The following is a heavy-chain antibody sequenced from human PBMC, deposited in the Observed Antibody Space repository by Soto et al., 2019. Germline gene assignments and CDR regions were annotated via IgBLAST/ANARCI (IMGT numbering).Heavy chain of an antibody. CDR2: ISSSSSTI. Sequence: GGSLRLSCAASGFTFSSYSMNWVRQAPGKGLEWVSYISSSSSTIYYADSVKGRFTISRDNAKNTLYLQMNSLRAEDTAVYYCAKTQGLQLWQKEDFDYWGQGTLVTVSS. CDR3: AKTQGLQLWQKEDFDY. D-gene: IGHD5-18*01. CDR1: GFTFSSYS. J-gene: IGHJ4*02. V-gene: IGHV3-48*01.